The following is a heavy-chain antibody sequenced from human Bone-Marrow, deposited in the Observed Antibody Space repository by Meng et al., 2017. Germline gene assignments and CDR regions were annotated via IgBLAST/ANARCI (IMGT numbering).Heavy chain of an antibody. D-gene: IGHD3-22*01. CDR1: GGSISSGGYY. J-gene: IGHJ5*02. CDR3: ARVGVVVITPNWFDP. V-gene: IGHV4-31*03. CDR2: INHSGST. Sequence: QVQLQESGPGLVKPSQTLSLTCTVSGGSISSGGYYWSWIRQPSGKGLEWIGEINHSGSTNYNPSLKSRVTISVDTSKNQFSLKLSSVTAADTAVYYCARVGVVVITPNWFDPWGQGTLVTVSS.